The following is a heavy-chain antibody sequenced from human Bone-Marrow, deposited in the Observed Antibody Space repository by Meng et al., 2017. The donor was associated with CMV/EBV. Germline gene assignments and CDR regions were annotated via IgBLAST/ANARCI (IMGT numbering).Heavy chain of an antibody. CDR3: ARAGVLRGMDV. Sequence: ESLKISCAASGFTFSSYWMHWVRQAPGKGLVWVSRINSDGSSTSYADSVKGRFTISRDNAKNTLYLQMNSLRAEDTAVYYCARAGVLRGMDVWGQGTTVTVSS. CDR2: INSDGSST. J-gene: IGHJ6*02. CDR1: GFTFSSYW. D-gene: IGHD2-8*02. V-gene: IGHV3-74*01.